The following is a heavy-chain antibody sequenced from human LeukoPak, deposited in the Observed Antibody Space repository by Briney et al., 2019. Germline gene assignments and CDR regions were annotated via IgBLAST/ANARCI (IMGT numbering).Heavy chain of an antibody. D-gene: IGHD6-19*01. CDR3: ARSLVAVAGRAWGAFDI. CDR1: GGTFSSYA. J-gene: IGHJ3*02. CDR2: IIPIFGTV. V-gene: IGHV1-69*13. Sequence: SVKVSCKASGGTFSSYAISWVRQAPGQGLEWMGGIIPIFGTVNYAQKFQGRVTITADESTSTAYMELSSLRSEDTAVYYCARSLVAVAGRAWGAFDIWGQGTMVTVSS.